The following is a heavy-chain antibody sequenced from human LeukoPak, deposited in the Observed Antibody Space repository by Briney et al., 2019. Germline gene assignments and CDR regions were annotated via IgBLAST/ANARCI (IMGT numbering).Heavy chain of an antibody. J-gene: IGHJ6*02. CDR1: EFTFSDYY. Sequence: GGSLRLSCAASEFTFSDYYMSWIRQAPGKGLEWVSYISSSGSTIYYADSVKGRFTISRDNAKNSLYLQMNSLRAEDTAVYYCARALEEQLVREYYYYGMDVWGQGTTVTVSS. CDR3: ARALEEQLVREYYYYGMDV. V-gene: IGHV3-11*01. D-gene: IGHD6-13*01. CDR2: ISSSGSTI.